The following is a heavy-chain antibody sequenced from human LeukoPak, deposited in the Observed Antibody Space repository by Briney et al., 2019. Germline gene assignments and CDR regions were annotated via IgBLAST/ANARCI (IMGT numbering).Heavy chain of an antibody. J-gene: IGHJ4*02. V-gene: IGHV4-38-2*02. D-gene: IGHD2-2*01. CDR3: ARGPHCSSTSCYEVGYYFDY. CDR1: GYSISSGYY. CDR2: IYPSGST. Sequence: TSETLSLTCTVSGYSISSGYYLGWIRQPPGKGLEWIGSIYPSGSTYYNPSLKSRVTISLDTSQNQFSLRLSSVTAADTAVYYCARGPHCSSTSCYEVGYYFDYWGQGTLVTVSS.